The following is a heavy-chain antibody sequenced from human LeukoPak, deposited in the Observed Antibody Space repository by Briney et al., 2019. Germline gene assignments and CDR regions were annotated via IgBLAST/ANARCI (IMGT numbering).Heavy chain of an antibody. D-gene: IGHD2-15*01. V-gene: IGHV4-34*01. CDR1: GGSFSGFS. CDR3: ARGLRYCSGGSCHSPLGY. Sequence: SETLSLTCAVYGGSFSGFSWTWIRQPPGKGLEWIGEINHSGNTNYNPSLKSRVSISVDTSKNQFSLKLSSVTAADTALYYCARGLRYCSGGSCHSPLGYWGQGTLVTVSS. J-gene: IGHJ4*02. CDR2: INHSGNT.